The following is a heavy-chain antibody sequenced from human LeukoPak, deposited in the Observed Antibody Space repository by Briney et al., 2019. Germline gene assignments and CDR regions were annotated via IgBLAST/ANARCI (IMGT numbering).Heavy chain of an antibody. J-gene: IGHJ4*02. CDR3: ARDPYDFWSAYPNYFDY. CDR2: ISSSSSII. CDR1: GFTFSSYS. V-gene: IGHV3-48*01. D-gene: IGHD3-3*01. Sequence: PGGSLRLFCAASGFTFSSYSMNWVRQAPGKGLEWVSYISSSSSIIYYADSVKGRSTISRDNAKNSLYLQMNSLRAEDTAVYYCARDPYDFWSAYPNYFDYWGQGTLVTVSS.